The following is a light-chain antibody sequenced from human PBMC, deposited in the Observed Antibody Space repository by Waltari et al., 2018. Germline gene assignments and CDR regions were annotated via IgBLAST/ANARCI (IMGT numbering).Light chain of an antibody. CDR2: KAS. V-gene: IGKV1-5*03. CDR1: QSISSSY. CDR3: QLYSTYPLT. Sequence: DIQMTQSPSTLSASVGDRVTITCRASQSISSSYLAWYQQKPGKAPKFLIYKASSLESGVPSRFSGSGSGTDFTLTISSLQPDDFASYYCQLYSTYPLTFGGGTKVEIK. J-gene: IGKJ4*01.